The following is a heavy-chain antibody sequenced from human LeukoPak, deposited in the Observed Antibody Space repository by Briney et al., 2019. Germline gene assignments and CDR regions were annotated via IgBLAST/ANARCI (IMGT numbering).Heavy chain of an antibody. Sequence: SETLSLTCTVSGGSISSYYWSWIRQPPGKGLEWIGYIYYSGSTNYNPSLKSRVTISVDTSKNQFSLKLSSVTAADTAVCYCARAGYGDYVPAFDIWGQGTMVTVSS. D-gene: IGHD4-17*01. CDR1: GGSISSYY. J-gene: IGHJ3*02. V-gene: IGHV4-59*01. CDR2: IYYSGST. CDR3: ARAGYGDYVPAFDI.